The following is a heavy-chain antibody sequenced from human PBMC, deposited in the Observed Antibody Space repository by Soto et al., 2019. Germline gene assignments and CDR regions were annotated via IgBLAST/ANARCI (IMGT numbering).Heavy chain of an antibody. Sequence: ASVKVSCKASVFSVDTTYCIHWVRRAPGQGLEWMGSINPNSGDTNYAQNFQGRVTMTSDTSISTAYMEVSSLTSDDTAVYYCGSPRSGPSPDVGHWGHGTVVTVSS. D-gene: IGHD2-15*01. CDR3: GSPRSGPSPDVGH. J-gene: IGHJ4*01. V-gene: IGHV1-2*02. CDR2: INPNSGDT. CDR1: VFSVDTTYC.